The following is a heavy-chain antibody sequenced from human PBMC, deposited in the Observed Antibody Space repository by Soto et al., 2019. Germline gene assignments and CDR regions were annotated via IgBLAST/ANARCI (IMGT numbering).Heavy chain of an antibody. CDR1: GGSFSGYY. D-gene: IGHD3-16*02. V-gene: IGHV4-34*01. Sequence: SETLSLTCAVYGGSFSGYYWSWIRQPPGKGLEWIGEINHSGSTNYNPSLKSRVTISVDTSKNQFSLKLSSVAAADTAVYYCARGPYVYDYVWGSYRIGYYFDYWGQGTLVTAPQ. J-gene: IGHJ4*02. CDR3: ARGPYVYDYVWGSYRIGYYFDY. CDR2: INHSGST.